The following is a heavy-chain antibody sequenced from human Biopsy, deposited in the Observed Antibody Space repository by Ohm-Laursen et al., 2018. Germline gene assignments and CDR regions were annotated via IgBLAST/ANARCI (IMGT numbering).Heavy chain of an antibody. CDR1: GDSINSSY. J-gene: IGHJ4*02. V-gene: IGHV4-59*08. CDR2: ISNSGNT. CDR3: ARRGSGGRSFDY. Sequence: SETLSLTCTVSGDSINSSYWSWIRQPPGKGLEWIGFISNSGNTNYNPSLKSRVTISADTSKNQISLKLGSVTVADTAVFYCARRGSGGRSFDYWGQGSLVTVSS. D-gene: IGHD2-15*01.